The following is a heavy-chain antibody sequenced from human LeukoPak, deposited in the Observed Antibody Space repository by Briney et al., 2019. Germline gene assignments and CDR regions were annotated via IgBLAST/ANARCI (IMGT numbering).Heavy chain of an antibody. D-gene: IGHD4-17*01. CDR3: ARHGDYGDYWGIGY. CDR1: GGSTSSYY. CDR2: IYYSGST. Sequence: SETLSLTCTVSGGSTSSYYWSWIRQPPGKGLEWIGYIYYSGSTNYNPSLKSRVTISVDTSKNQFSLKLSSVTAADTAVYYCARHGDYGDYWGIGYWGQGTLVTVSS. J-gene: IGHJ4*02. V-gene: IGHV4-59*08.